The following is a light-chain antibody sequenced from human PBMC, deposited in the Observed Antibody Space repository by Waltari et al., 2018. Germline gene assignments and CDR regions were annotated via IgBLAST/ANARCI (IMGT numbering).Light chain of an antibody. J-gene: IGKJ5*01. CDR2: GAS. CDR1: QKINGY. V-gene: IGKV1-39*01. Sequence: DIQMTQSPSSLSASVGDRVTITCRAGQKINGYLNWYQHKPGKAPKLLIYGASNLQTGVPSRFSGSESGTDFTLTINSLQPEDFATYFCQQTYSTPEITFGQGTRLEI. CDR3: QQTYSTPEIT.